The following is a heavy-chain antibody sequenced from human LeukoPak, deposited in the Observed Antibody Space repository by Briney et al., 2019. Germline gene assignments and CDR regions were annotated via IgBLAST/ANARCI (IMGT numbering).Heavy chain of an antibody. CDR3: AKDLMRDRWFGES. V-gene: IGHV3-30*02. Sequence: QPGGSLRLSCAASGFSFSYYGFHWVRQAPDKGLEWVAFVRYDGHEKYYAESVKGRFTISKDTSRNTLYLQMNSLRPEDTAMYYCAKDLMRDRWFGESWGQGTLVTVSS. D-gene: IGHD3-10*01. CDR1: GFSFSYYG. CDR2: VRYDGHEK. J-gene: IGHJ5*02.